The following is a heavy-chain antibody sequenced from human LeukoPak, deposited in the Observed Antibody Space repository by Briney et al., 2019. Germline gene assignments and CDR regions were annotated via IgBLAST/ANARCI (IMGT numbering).Heavy chain of an antibody. D-gene: IGHD1-26*01. J-gene: IGHJ3*02. CDR1: GGSISSYY. CDR3: ARTGIVGASKVVAFDI. Sequence: SETLSLTCTVSGGSISSYYWSWIRQPPGKGLEWIGEINHSGSTNYNPSLKSRVTISVDTSKNQFSLKLSSVTAADTAVYYCARTGIVGASKVVAFDIWGQGTMVTVSS. V-gene: IGHV4-34*01. CDR2: INHSGST.